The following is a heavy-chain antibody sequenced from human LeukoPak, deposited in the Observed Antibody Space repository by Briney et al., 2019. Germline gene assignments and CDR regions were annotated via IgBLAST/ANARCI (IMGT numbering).Heavy chain of an antibody. CDR1: GFTFTDYY. CDR3: ARYHYYDSSGYSSLFDY. CDR2: IKQDGSEK. Sequence: GGSLRLSCAASGFTFTDYYMTWIRQAPGKGLEWVANIKQDGSEKYYVDSVKGRFTISRDNAKNSLYLQMNSLRAEDTAVYYCARYHYYDSSGYSSLFDYWGQGTLVTVSS. J-gene: IGHJ4*02. V-gene: IGHV3-7*01. D-gene: IGHD3-22*01.